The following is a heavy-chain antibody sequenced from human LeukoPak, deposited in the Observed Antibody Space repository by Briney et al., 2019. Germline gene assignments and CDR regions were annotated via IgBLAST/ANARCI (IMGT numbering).Heavy chain of an antibody. CDR1: GGSISSYY. CDR3: ARGGGYDYYYYYGMDV. Sequence: SETLSLTCTVSGGSISSYYWSWIRQPPGKGLEWIGYIYYSGSTNYNPSLKSRVTISVDTSKNQSSLKLSSVTAADTAVYYCARGGGYDYYYYYGMDVWGQGTTVTVSS. V-gene: IGHV4-59*01. J-gene: IGHJ6*02. D-gene: IGHD5-12*01. CDR2: IYYSGST.